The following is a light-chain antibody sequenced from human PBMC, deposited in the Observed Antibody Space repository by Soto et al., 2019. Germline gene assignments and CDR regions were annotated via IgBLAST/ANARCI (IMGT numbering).Light chain of an antibody. CDR2: GAS. CDR1: QSVSSSY. CDR3: QKYGSSPRT. Sequence: EMVLTQSPGTLSLSPGERATLSCRASQSVSSSYLAWYQQKPGQAPRLLIYGASSRATSIPDRFSGSGSGTDFTLTISRLEPEDFAVYYCQKYGSSPRTFGQGTKVEIK. J-gene: IGKJ1*01. V-gene: IGKV3-20*01.